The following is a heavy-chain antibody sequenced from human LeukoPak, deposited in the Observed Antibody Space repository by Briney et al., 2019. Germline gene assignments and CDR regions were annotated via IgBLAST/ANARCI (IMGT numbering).Heavy chain of an antibody. J-gene: IGHJ4*02. V-gene: IGHV4-59*08. Sequence: PETLSLTCTVSGGSISSYYWSWIRQPPGKGLEWIGYIYYSGSTNYNPSLKSRVTISVDTSKNQFSLKLSSVTAADTAVYYCARLSIASSSHPFDYWGQGTLVTVSS. CDR3: ARLSIASSSHPFDY. CDR1: GGSISSYY. D-gene: IGHD6-6*01. CDR2: IYYSGST.